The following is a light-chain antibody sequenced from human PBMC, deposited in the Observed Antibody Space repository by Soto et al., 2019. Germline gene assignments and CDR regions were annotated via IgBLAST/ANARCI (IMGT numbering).Light chain of an antibody. V-gene: IGKV1-39*01. Sequence: DIQMTQSPSSLSASVGDRVTITCRASQSIGTYLNWYLQKPGKAPQLLIHAASSLQTGVPSRFSGSGSGTEFTLTISSLQPEYFASFYCQQSFSTPPTFGQGTKLAIK. CDR2: AAS. CDR3: QQSFSTPPT. CDR1: QSIGTY. J-gene: IGKJ2*01.